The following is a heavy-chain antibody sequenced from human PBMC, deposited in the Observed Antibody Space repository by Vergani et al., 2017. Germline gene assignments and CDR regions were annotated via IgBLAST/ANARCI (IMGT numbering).Heavy chain of an antibody. J-gene: IGHJ2*01. CDR2: INPNSGGT. D-gene: IGHD3-3*01. V-gene: IGHV1-2*02. CDR3: ASTSYDFWRGYYVKGGGYWYFDL. Sequence: QVQLVQSGAEVKKPGASVKVSCKASGYTFTGYYMHWVRQAPGQGLEWMGWINPNSGGTNYAQKFQGRVTITADESTSTAYMELSSLRSEDTAVYYCASTSYDFWRGYYVKGGGYWYFDLWGRGTLVTVSS. CDR1: GYTFTGYY.